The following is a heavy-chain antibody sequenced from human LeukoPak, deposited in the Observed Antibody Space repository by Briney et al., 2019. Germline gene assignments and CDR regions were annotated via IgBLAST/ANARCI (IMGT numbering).Heavy chain of an antibody. CDR1: GYIITSYW. D-gene: IGHD3-9*01. V-gene: IGHV5-51*01. J-gene: IGHJ3*02. Sequence: GALLKICCKACGYIITSYWSGCLRPMGGKRLEWMGIIYSGGTNTRYSPSFQGQVTISADKSISTAYLQWSSLKASDTALYYCARPRSTIFMAVDAFDISGQGTMVTVS. CDR3: ARPRSTIFMAVDAFDI. CDR2: IYSGGTNT.